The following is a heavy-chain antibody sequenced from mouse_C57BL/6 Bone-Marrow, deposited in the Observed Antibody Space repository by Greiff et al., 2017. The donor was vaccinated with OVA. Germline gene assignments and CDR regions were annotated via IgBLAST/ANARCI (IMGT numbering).Heavy chain of an antibody. CDR1: GYTFTEYT. V-gene: IGHV1-62-2*01. J-gene: IGHJ2*01. CDR2: FYPGSGSI. D-gene: IGHD2-3*01. Sequence: VNLVESGAELVKPGASVKLSCKASGYTFTEYTIHWVKQRSGQGLEWIGWFYPGSGSIKYNEKFKDKATLTADKSSSTVYMELSRLTSEDSAVYFCARHDYDPYYFDYWGQGTTLTVSS. CDR3: ARHDYDPYYFDY.